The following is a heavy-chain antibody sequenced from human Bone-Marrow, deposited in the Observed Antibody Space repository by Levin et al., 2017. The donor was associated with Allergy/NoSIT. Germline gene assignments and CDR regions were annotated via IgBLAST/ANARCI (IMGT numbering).Heavy chain of an antibody. Sequence: NPGGSLRLSCTVSVDSVSSNTYYWSWVRQSPGKGLEWLGHIFYTGGTSGGTNYNPSLKSRVTISVDTSKTSKNQFSLNLTSVTAADTAVYYCARERAVGADAFDIWGQGRMVTVSS. J-gene: IGHJ3*02. CDR1: VDSVSSNTYY. V-gene: IGHV4-61*01. CDR2: IFYTGGTSGGT. D-gene: IGHD3-16*01. CDR3: ARERAVGADAFDI.